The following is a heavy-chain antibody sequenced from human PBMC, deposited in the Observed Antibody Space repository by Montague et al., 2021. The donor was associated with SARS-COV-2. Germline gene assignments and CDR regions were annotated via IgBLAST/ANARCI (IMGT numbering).Heavy chain of an antibody. CDR2: ISYDGTNE. D-gene: IGHD6-13*01. J-gene: IGHJ4*02. CDR1: GLTFSSYA. V-gene: IGHV3-30*04. CDR3: AREGITAAGKDFDY. Sequence: SLRLSCAASGLTFSSYAMHWVRQAPGKGLEWVAVISYDGTNEYYADSVKGRFTISRDNSKNTLYLQMNSLRAEDTAVYYCAREGITAAGKDFDYWGQGTLVTVSS.